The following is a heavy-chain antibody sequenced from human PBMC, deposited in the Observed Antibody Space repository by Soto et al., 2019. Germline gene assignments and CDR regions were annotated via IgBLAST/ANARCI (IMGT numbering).Heavy chain of an antibody. V-gene: IGHV1-69*13. D-gene: IGHD3-22*01. Sequence: ASVKVSCKSSGGTFSSYSISWVRQAPGQGLECMGGIIPIFGTANYAQKFQGRVTITADESTSTAYMELSSLRSEDTAVYYCAFSSAGFDYWGQGTLVTVSS. J-gene: IGHJ4*02. CDR2: IIPIFGTA. CDR1: GGTFSSYS. CDR3: AFSSAGFDY.